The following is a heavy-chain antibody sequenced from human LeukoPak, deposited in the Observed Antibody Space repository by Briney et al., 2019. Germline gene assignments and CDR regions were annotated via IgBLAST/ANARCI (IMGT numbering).Heavy chain of an antibody. Sequence: GGSLRLSCAASGFTFSKYAMFWVRQAPGKGLEWVSIIGYRGGSIYYAYSVQGRFTISRDNSKNTLSLQMNGLRPEDTAVYYCAKSWGYTRPYYNYMDVWGKGTTVTVSS. J-gene: IGHJ6*03. CDR3: AKSWGYTRPYYNYMDV. CDR1: GFTFSKYA. CDR2: IGYRGGSI. D-gene: IGHD3-16*02. V-gene: IGHV3-23*01.